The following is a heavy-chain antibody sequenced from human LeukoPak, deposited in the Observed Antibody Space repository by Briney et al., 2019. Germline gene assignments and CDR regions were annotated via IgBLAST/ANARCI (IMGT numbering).Heavy chain of an antibody. D-gene: IGHD5-18*01. CDR2: ISAYNGDR. V-gene: IGHV1-18*01. J-gene: IGHJ6*02. CDR1: GYTFTRYE. CDR3: ARGIQLWLRHGMDV. Sequence: ASVTVSCTASGYTFTRYEISWVRQAPGLGLEWMGWISAYNGDRKYAQKVQGRVTMSTDTTTSTAYMELSSLRSEDTAVYYCARGIQLWLRHGMDVWGQGTTVTVSS.